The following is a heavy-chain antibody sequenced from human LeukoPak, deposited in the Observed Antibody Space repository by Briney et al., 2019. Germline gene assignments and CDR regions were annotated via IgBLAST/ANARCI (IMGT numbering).Heavy chain of an antibody. V-gene: IGHV1-69*05. CDR3: ASSPRGWRQP. Sequence: SVKVSCKASGGTFSSYAISWVRQAPGQGLEWMGGIIPIFGTANYAQKFQGRVTITTDESTSTAYMELSSLRSEDTAVYYCASSPRGWRQPWGQGTLVTVSS. D-gene: IGHD5-24*01. J-gene: IGHJ5*02. CDR1: GGTFSSYA. CDR2: IIPIFGTA.